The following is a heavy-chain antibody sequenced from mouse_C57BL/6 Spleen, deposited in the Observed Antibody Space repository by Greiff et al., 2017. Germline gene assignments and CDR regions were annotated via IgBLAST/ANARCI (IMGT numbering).Heavy chain of an antibody. CDR1: GFTFTDYY. J-gene: IGHJ3*01. CDR3: ARYGNAGGFAY. Sequence: VQLKESGGGLVQPGGSLSLSCAASGFTFTDYYMSWVRQPPGKALEWLGFIRNKANGYTTEYSASVHGRFTISRDNSQSILYLQMNALRAEDSATYYCARYGNAGGFAYWGQGTLVTVSA. CDR2: IRNKANGYTT. V-gene: IGHV7-3*01. D-gene: IGHD2-1*01.